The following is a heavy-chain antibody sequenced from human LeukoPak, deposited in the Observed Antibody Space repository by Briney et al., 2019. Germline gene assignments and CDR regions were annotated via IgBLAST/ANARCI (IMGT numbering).Heavy chain of an antibody. Sequence: PGGSLRLSCAASGLTVSSNYMSWVRQAPGKGLEWVAVIYSGGSTYYADSVKGRFTISRDNSKNTLHLQMNSLRAEDTAVYYCARESYDSSGWEALVIWGQGTMVTVSS. J-gene: IGHJ3*02. D-gene: IGHD3-22*01. CDR1: GLTVSSNY. V-gene: IGHV3-53*01. CDR3: ARESYDSSGWEALVI. CDR2: IYSGGST.